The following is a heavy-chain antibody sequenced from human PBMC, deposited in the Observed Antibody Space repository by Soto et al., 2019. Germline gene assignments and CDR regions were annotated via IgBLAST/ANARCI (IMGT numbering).Heavy chain of an antibody. CDR3: ARNGALDY. V-gene: IGHV4-30-4*01. CDR2: ILYSGTT. Sequence: QVQLQESGPGLVKPLQTLSLTCTVSGGAISSGDYYWSRIRQPPGEGLEWIGYILYSGTTNYNPSLESRLTISVDTSKNQFSLKLTSVTAADTAVYSCARNGALDYWGRGTLVTVSS. D-gene: IGHD2-8*01. CDR1: GGAISSGDYY. J-gene: IGHJ4*02.